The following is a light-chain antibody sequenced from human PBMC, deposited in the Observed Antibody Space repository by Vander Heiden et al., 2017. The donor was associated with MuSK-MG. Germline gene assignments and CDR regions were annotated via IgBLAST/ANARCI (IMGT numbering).Light chain of an antibody. Sequence: DIELTPSPGTLSLSPGERATLSCRASQDVNSNYFAWYQQQPGQAPRLLIYGTSSRASGIPDRFSGRGSGTDFTLTITRLEPEDFAMYYCQQDGSSPITFGQGTLMEIK. J-gene: IGKJ5*01. CDR3: QQDGSSPIT. CDR1: QDVNSNY. V-gene: IGKV3-20*01. CDR2: GTS.